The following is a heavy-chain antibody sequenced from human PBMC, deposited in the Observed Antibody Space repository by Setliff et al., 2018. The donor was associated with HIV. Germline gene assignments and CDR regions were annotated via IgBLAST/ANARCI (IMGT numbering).Heavy chain of an antibody. V-gene: IGHV4-34*01. CDR1: GVSFSGDY. D-gene: IGHD6-6*01. CDR3: ARSSSSSPFFFDY. Sequence: SETLSLTCAVSGVSFSGDYWSWVRQPPGKGLEWIAEVHPSGSINYNSSLKSRVAISVDTSNNQFSLTMTSVTAADTAVYYCARSSSSSPFFFDYWGQGSLVTVSS. J-gene: IGHJ4*02. CDR2: VHPSGSI.